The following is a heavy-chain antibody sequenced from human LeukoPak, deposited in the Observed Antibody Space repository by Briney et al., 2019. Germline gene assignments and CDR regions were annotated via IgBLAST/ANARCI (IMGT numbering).Heavy chain of an antibody. J-gene: IGHJ4*02. V-gene: IGHV1-46*01. Sequence: ASVKVSCKASGYTFTSYGISWVRQAPGQGLEWMGIINPSGGSTTYAQKFQGRVTMTRDTSTSTVYMELSSLRSEDTAVYYCARAYYHDSSDYYFPLDYWGQGTLVTVSS. CDR2: INPSGGST. CDR3: ARAYYHDSSDYYFPLDY. D-gene: IGHD3-22*01. CDR1: GYTFTSYG.